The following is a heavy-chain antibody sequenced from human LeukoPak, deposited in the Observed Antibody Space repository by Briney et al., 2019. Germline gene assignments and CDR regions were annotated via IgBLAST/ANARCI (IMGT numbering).Heavy chain of an antibody. D-gene: IGHD2-2*01. Sequence: GGSLRLSCAASGFTVSSNYMSWVRQAPGKGLEWVSVIYSGGSTYYADSVKGRFTISRDNSKNTLYLQMNSLRAEDTAVCYCAREYCSSTSCYPAWGQGTTVTVSS. CDR1: GFTVSSNY. V-gene: IGHV3-53*01. J-gene: IGHJ6*02. CDR3: AREYCSSTSCYPA. CDR2: IYSGGST.